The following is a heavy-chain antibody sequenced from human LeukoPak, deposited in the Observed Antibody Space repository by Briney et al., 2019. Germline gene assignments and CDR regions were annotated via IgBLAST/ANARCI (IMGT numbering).Heavy chain of an antibody. J-gene: IGHJ4*02. CDR2: IRSKADSYTT. Sequence: GGSLKLSCAASGFTFSGPAMHWVRQASGKGLEWLDRIRSKADSYTTAYAASVKGRFIVSRDDSKNTAYLQMNSLKTEDTAVYYCRAAADLNDYWGQGTLVTVSS. V-gene: IGHV3-73*01. CDR3: RAAADLNDY. D-gene: IGHD6-13*01. CDR1: GFTFSGPA.